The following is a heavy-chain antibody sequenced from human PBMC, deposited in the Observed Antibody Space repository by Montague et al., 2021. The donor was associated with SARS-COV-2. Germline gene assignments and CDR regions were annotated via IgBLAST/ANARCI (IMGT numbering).Heavy chain of an antibody. CDR2: IYGDGRGT. CDR3: AKHTVYDLAGLLSPLDH. CDR1: GFTFSTYA. Sequence: SLRLSCAASGFTFSTYAMSWVRQAPGKGLEWVSVIYGDGRGTYYAESVKGRSTISRDNSKSTLYLQMNSLRADDTAVYYCAKHTVYDLAGLLSPLDHWGQGTLVTGSS. V-gene: IGHV3-23*03. D-gene: IGHD3-10*01. J-gene: IGHJ4*02.